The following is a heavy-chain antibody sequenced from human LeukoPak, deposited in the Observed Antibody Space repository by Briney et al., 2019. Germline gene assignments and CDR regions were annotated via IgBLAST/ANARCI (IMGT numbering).Heavy chain of an antibody. Sequence: SETLSLTCAVYGGSFSTYYWGWIRQPPGKGLEWIGSIYYSGSTYYSPSLRSRVTISVDTSKNQFSLKLSSVTAADTAVYYCARDASGWNYYFDYWGQGTLVTVSS. CDR2: IYYSGST. J-gene: IGHJ4*02. CDR3: ARDASGWNYYFDY. V-gene: IGHV4-39*07. D-gene: IGHD6-19*01. CDR1: GGSFSTYY.